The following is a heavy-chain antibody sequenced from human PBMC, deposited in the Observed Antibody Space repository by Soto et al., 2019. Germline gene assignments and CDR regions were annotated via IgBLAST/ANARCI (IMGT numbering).Heavy chain of an antibody. Sequence: QVQLVQSGAEVMKPGSSVKVSCKASGGTLSRFGINWVRQAPGQGLEWMGGIIPLSATAEYAQRFQGRVTITADESTSTAYMEVSSLRRDDTAVYYCASSARRVYTYGQVLSHYYYVMDVWGQGTTVTVSS. J-gene: IGHJ6*02. CDR3: ASSARRVYTYGQVLSHYYYVMDV. CDR2: IIPLSATA. CDR1: GGTLSRFG. D-gene: IGHD5-18*01. V-gene: IGHV1-69*01.